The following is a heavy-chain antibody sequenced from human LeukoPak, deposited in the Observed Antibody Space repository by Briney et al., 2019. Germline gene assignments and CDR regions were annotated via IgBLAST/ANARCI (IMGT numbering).Heavy chain of an antibody. CDR2: IYTGGST. Sequence: GGSLRLSCAASGFTFSSYELNWVRQTPGKGLEWVSVIYTGGSTYYADSVEGRFTISRDNSKNTLYLQMNSLRAGDTAVYYCAMATWVGGLDYWGQGTLVTVSS. J-gene: IGHJ4*02. CDR3: AMATWVGGLDY. D-gene: IGHD1-26*01. CDR1: GFTFSSYE. V-gene: IGHV3-66*01.